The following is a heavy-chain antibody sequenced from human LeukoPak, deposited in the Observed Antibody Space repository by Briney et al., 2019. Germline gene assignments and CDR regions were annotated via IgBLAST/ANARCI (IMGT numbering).Heavy chain of an antibody. D-gene: IGHD4-23*01. CDR1: GFTFSSYA. CDR3: AKDQYGGNPQYYFDY. Sequence: GGSLRLSCAASGFTFSSYAMSWVRQAPGKGLDWVSAISGSGGNTYYADSVKGRFTISKDNSENTLYLQMNSLRAEDTAVYYCAKDQYGGNPQYYFDYWGQGTLVTVSS. J-gene: IGHJ4*02. V-gene: IGHV3-23*01. CDR2: ISGSGGNT.